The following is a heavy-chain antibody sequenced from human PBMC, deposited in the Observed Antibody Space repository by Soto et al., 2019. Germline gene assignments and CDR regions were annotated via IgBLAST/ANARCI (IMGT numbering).Heavy chain of an antibody. CDR3: APHTLDTGMPSGY. CDR2: IGGYKGNT. D-gene: IGHD1-1*01. J-gene: IGHJ4*02. Sequence: QVQLVQSGAEVREPGASVKVSCKASGYTFTNYGVSWVRQAPGQGLEWMGWIGGYKGNTNYAQKLQGRVTVTTDTCMSTGYMELRSLRSADTAVYYWAPHTLDTGMPSGYWGQGTLVTVSS. V-gene: IGHV1-18*01. CDR1: GYTFTNYG.